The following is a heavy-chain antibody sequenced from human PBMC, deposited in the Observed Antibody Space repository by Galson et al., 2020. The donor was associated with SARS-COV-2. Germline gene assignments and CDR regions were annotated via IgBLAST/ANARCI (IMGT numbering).Heavy chain of an antibody. Sequence: SETLSLTCTVSGGSISSSSYYWGWIRQPPGKGLEWIGSIYYSGSTYYNPSLKSRVTISVDTSKNQFSLKLSSVTAADTAVYYCARVPMITCGGVIVGPYYFDYWGQGTLVTVSS. V-gene: IGHV4-39*07. J-gene: IGHJ4*02. D-gene: IGHD3-16*02. CDR2: IYYSGST. CDR3: ARVPMITCGGVIVGPYYFDY. CDR1: GGSISSSSYY.